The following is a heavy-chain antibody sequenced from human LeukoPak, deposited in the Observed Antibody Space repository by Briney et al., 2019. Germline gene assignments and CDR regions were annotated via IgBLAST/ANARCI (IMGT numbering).Heavy chain of an antibody. V-gene: IGHV3-21*01. J-gene: IGHJ4*02. D-gene: IGHD2-15*01. CDR3: AREEGCSGGSCCRVRYDY. CDR2: ITSSGSYI. Sequence: GGSLRLSCAASGFTFSSYGMNWVRQAPGKGLEWVSSITSSGSYIFYADSVKGRFTISRDNAKNSLYLQMNSLRAEDTAVYYCAREEGCSGGSCCRVRYDYWGQGTLVTVSS. CDR1: GFTFSSYG.